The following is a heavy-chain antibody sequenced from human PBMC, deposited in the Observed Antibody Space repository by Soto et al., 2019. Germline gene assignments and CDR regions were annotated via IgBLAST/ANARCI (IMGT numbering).Heavy chain of an antibody. D-gene: IGHD6-19*01. J-gene: IGHJ4*02. Sequence: QVQLVESGGGVVQPGRSLRLSCAASGFTFSSYAMHWVRQAPGKGLEWVAVISYDGSNKYYADSVKGRFTISRDNSKNTLYLQMNSLRAEDTAVYYCARDREGIAVDYWGQGTLVTVSS. CDR2: ISYDGSNK. CDR1: GFTFSSYA. V-gene: IGHV3-30-3*01. CDR3: ARDREGIAVDY.